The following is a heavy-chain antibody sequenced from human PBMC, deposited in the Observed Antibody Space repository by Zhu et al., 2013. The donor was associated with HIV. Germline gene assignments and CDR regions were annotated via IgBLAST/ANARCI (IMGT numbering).Heavy chain of an antibody. CDR1: GYSFSNYS. CDR2: INAGDGDT. J-gene: IGHJ1*01. D-gene: IGHD1-26*01. V-gene: IGHV1-3*01. CDR3: ARSMGGSGRSNGYFHY. Sequence: QVQLVQSGAEVKKPGASVKVSCKASGYSFSNYSVHWVRQAPGQRLEWMGWINAGDGDTKYSQKFQDRVTITSDTSANTAYMELSSLRSEDTAVYYCARSMGGSGRSNGYFHYWGQGTLVTVSS.